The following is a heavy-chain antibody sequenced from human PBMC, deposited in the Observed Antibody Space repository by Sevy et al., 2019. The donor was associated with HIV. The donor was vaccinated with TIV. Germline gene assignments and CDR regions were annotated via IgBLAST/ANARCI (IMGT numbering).Heavy chain of an antibody. Sequence: GGSLRLSCAASGFSFSSYGMHWVRQAPGKGLEGMSYIQYDGSNKDYADSVKVRFTISRDNSKNTLYLQMNSLRVEDRAVFYCGKEGGGEGGDHWGQGTLVTVSS. J-gene: IGHJ4*02. CDR2: IQYDGSNK. V-gene: IGHV3-30*02. CDR1: GFSFSSYG. D-gene: IGHD2-21*01. CDR3: GKEGGGEGGDH.